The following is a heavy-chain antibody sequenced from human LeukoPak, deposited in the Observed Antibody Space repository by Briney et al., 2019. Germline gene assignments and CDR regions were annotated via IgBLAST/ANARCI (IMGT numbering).Heavy chain of an antibody. Sequence: GGSLRLSCAASGFTFSSYATSWIRQAPGKGLEWVSAISVSGGSTYYADSVKGRFTISRDNSKNTLYLQMNSLRAEDTAVYYCAKGSGLGYCSSTTCRPFYYYYYGMDVWGKGTTVTVSS. CDR2: ISVSGGST. V-gene: IGHV3-23*01. CDR1: GFTFSSYA. J-gene: IGHJ6*04. CDR3: AKGSGLGYCSSTTCRPFYYYYYGMDV. D-gene: IGHD2-2*01.